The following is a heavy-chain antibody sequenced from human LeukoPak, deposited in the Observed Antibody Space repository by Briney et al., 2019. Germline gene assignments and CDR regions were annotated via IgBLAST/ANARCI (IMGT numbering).Heavy chain of an antibody. Sequence: SETLSLTCTVSGGSISSYYWSWVRQPPGKGLEWIGYIYYSGSTNYNPSLKSRVTISVDTSKNQFSLKLSSVTAADTAVYFCARDDGGYGGNANWGQGALVTVSS. CDR1: GGSISSYY. CDR2: IYYSGST. J-gene: IGHJ4*02. CDR3: ARDDGGYGGNAN. D-gene: IGHD4-23*01. V-gene: IGHV4-59*12.